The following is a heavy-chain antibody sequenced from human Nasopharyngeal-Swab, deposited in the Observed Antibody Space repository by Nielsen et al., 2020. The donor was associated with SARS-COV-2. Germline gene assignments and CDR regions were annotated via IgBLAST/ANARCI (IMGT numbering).Heavy chain of an antibody. Sequence: GGSLRLSCAASGFTFSSYSMNWVRQAPGQGLEWVSSISSRSGYIYYADSVEGRFTISRDNAKNSLYLQMHSLRAEDTAVYYCARTRYYDSSGYYPDYWGQGTLVTVSS. J-gene: IGHJ4*02. D-gene: IGHD3-22*01. CDR1: GFTFSSYS. CDR2: ISSRSGYI. V-gene: IGHV3-21*01. CDR3: ARTRYYDSSGYYPDY.